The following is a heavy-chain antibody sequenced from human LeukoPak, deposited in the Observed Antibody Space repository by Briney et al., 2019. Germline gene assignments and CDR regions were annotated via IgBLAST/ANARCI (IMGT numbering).Heavy chain of an antibody. CDR1: GGSISSGGYY. J-gene: IGHJ4*02. CDR2: IYYSGST. Sequence: SETLSLTCTVSGGSISSGGYYWSWIRQHPGKGLEWIGYIYYSGSTYYNPSLKSRVTISVDTSKNQFSLKLSSVTAADTAVYYCARGTAIAAAVYPYYFDYWGQGTLVTVSS. V-gene: IGHV4-31*03. D-gene: IGHD6-13*01. CDR3: ARGTAIAAAVYPYYFDY.